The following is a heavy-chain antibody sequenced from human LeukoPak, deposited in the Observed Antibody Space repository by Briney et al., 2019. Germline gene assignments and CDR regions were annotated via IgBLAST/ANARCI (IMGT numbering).Heavy chain of an antibody. J-gene: IGHJ4*02. CDR2: NSAYNGNT. CDR3: ASSPRMGYGGTYFDY. D-gene: IGHD4-17*01. V-gene: IGHV1-18*01. CDR1: GYTFTSYG. Sequence: ASVKVSCKASGYTFTSYGISWVRQAPGQGLEWMGWNSAYNGNTNYAQKLQGRVTMTIDTSTSTAYMELRSLRSDDTAVYYCASSPRMGYGGTYFDYWGQGTLVTVSS.